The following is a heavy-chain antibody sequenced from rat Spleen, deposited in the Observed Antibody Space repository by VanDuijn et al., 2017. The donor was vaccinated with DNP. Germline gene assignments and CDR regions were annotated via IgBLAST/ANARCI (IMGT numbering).Heavy chain of an antibody. Sequence: VHLQESGPGLVKPSQSLSLTCSVTDYSITSDYWGWLRKFPGNKMEWIGHISYSGSTSYNPSLKSRISITRDTSKNQFFLQFNSVTTEDTATYYCARFRTGPDYWGQGVMVTVSS. J-gene: IGHJ2*01. CDR2: ISYSGST. V-gene: IGHV3-1*01. CDR1: DYSITSDY. D-gene: IGHD4-2*01. CDR3: ARFRTGPDY.